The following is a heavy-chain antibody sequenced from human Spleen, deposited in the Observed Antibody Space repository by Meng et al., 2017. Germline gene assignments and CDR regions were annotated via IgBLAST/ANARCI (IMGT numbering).Heavy chain of an antibody. CDR1: GGSIRSSSYY. CDR3: LRGSGGSV. J-gene: IGHJ1*01. CDR2: ITHRGSS. Sequence: QLQVQESGPGLVKPSEALSLTCTVSGGSIRSSSYYWGWIRQPPGKGPEWIGEITHRGSSAYNPSLKSRVSMSIDKSKNQFSLKLTSVTAADTAVYHCLRGSGGSVWGQGTLVTVSS. V-gene: IGHV4-39*07. D-gene: IGHD3-10*01.